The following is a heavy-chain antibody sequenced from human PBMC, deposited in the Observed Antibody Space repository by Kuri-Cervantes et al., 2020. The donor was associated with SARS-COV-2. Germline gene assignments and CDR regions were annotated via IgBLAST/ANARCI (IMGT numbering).Heavy chain of an antibody. V-gene: IGHV3-64*02. CDR2: ISSNGGST. J-gene: IGHJ6*02. CDR1: GFTFSSYA. CDR3: ARDEGMGIVVRETAGPRFYYYGMDV. Sequence: GGSLRLSCAASGFTFSSYAMHWVRQAPGKGLEYVSAISSNGGSTYYADSVKGRFTISRDNSKNTLYLQMNSLRAEDTAVYYCARDEGMGIVVRETAGPRFYYYGMDVWGQGTTVTVSS. D-gene: IGHD2-2*03.